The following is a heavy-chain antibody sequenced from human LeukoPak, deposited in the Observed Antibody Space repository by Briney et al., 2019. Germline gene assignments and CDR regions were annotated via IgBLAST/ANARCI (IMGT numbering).Heavy chain of an antibody. CDR1: GFTFSSYA. D-gene: IGHD1-26*01. V-gene: IGHV3-23*01. Sequence: GGSLRLSCAASGFTFSSYAMSWVRQAPGKGLEWVSAISGSGGSTYYADSVKGRFTISRDNSKNTLYLQMNSLRAEDTAVYYCAKLLLWELRRMGGDYWGQGTLVTVSS. CDR3: AKLLLWELRRMGGDY. CDR2: ISGSGGST. J-gene: IGHJ4*02.